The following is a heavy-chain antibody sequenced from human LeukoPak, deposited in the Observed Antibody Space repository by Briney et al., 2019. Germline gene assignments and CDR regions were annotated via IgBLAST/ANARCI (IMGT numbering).Heavy chain of an antibody. J-gene: IGHJ6*02. V-gene: IGHV1-2*02. D-gene: IGHD2-15*01. CDR2: LNPHSGGT. CDR3: ARGLRIINGLDV. Sequence: ASVKVSCEASGYTPRDYYIYWVRQAPGQGLEWLGWLNPHSGGTNYAQKFQGRVTLTSDTSISTAYMELSPLTSDDTAIYYCARGLRIINGLDVWGQGTTVIVSS. CDR1: GYTPRDYY.